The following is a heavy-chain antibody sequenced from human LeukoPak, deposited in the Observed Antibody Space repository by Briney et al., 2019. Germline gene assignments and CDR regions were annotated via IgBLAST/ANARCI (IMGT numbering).Heavy chain of an antibody. CDR3: ARDGLGSGGSP. Sequence: PSETLSLTCTVSGGSISSGYYYWSWIRQPPGKGLEWIGYIYYSGSPYYNPSLKSRLTISVDTSKNQFSLELSSLTAADTAVYYCARDGLGSGGSPLGQGTLVTVSS. D-gene: IGHD2-15*01. J-gene: IGHJ5*02. CDR1: GGSISSGYYY. CDR2: IYYSGSP. V-gene: IGHV4-30-4*08.